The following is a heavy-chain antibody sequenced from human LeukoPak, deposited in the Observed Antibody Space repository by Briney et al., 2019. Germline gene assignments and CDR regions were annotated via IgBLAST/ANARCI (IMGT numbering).Heavy chain of an antibody. V-gene: IGHV1-69*13. CDR3: ARAYYYDSSGYYSLDY. CDR2: IIPIFGTA. J-gene: IGHJ4*02. D-gene: IGHD3-22*01. Sequence: GASVKVSSKASGGTFSSYAISWVRQAPGQGLEWMRGIIPIFGTANYAQKFQGRVTTTADDSTSTAYMELSSLRSEDTAVYYCARAYYYDSSGYYSLDYWGQGTLVTVSS. CDR1: GGTFSSYA.